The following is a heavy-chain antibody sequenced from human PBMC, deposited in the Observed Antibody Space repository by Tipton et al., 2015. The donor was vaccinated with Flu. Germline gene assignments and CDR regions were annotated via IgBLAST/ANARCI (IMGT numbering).Heavy chain of an antibody. Sequence: QLVQSGAEVKKPGESLKISCEGSGFNFTNCWIGWVRQMPGKGLEWMGVIYPDDSDTRYSPSFRGQVVISADKSTRTAYLQWRSLKASDTGMYYCARAIYDVSTGYSFAFDYWGQGSLVTVSS. V-gene: IGHV5-51*01. CDR1: GFNFTNCW. CDR3: ARAIYDVSTGYSFAFDY. CDR2: IYPDDSDT. J-gene: IGHJ4*02. D-gene: IGHD3-9*01.